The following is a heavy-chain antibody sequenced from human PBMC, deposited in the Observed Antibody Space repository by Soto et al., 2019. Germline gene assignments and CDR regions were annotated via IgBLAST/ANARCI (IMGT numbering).Heavy chain of an antibody. CDR2: IYYSGST. J-gene: IGHJ1*01. Sequence: QVQLQESGPGLVKPSQTLSLTCTVSGGSVSGGVYYWNWIRQHPEKGLEWIGYIYYSGSTYYNPSIRSRXXISADTSKNQFSLKLSSVTVADTAVYYCARSSVAGAGYFQHWGQGTQVIVSS. CDR1: GGSVSGGVYY. D-gene: IGHD6-19*01. V-gene: IGHV4-31*03. CDR3: ARSSVAGAGYFQH.